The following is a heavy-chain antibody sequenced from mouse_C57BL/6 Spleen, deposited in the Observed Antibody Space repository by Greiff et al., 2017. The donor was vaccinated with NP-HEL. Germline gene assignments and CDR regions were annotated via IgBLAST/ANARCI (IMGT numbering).Heavy chain of an antibody. J-gene: IGHJ2*01. CDR1: GYTFTSYT. CDR2: INPSSGYT. CDR3: ARDGYGSSSFDY. D-gene: IGHD1-1*01. Sequence: VQLQQSGAELARPGASVKMSCKASGYTFTSYTMHWVKQRPGQGLEWIGYINPSSGYTKYNQKFKDKATLTADKSSSTAYMQLSSLTSEDSAVYYCARDGYGSSSFDYWGQGTTLTVSS. V-gene: IGHV1-4*01.